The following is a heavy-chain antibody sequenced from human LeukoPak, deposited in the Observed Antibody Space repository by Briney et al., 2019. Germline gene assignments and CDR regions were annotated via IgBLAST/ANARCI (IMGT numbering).Heavy chain of an antibody. CDR1: GGSISNYH. J-gene: IGHJ4*02. D-gene: IGHD6-19*01. V-gene: IGHV4-4*07. CDR3: ARREISSGWSFDH. Sequence: PSETLSLTCTVSGGSISNYHWSWIRQPAGKRLEWIGQIHTSGSTNYNPPPKSRVSMSIDTPENQLSLTIRSVTAADTAVYYCARREISSGWSFDHWGQGTLVTVSS. CDR2: IHTSGST.